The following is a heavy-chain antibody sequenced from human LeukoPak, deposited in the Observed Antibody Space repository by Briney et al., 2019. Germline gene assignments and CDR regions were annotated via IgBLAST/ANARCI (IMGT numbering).Heavy chain of an antibody. V-gene: IGHV3-23*01. CDR2: IRGNGGST. J-gene: IGHJ6*02. CDR3: AKVPYSDYGSGRPPFMDV. CDR1: GFTFSTYA. Sequence: PGGSLRLSCAASGFTFSTYAMTWVRQAPGKGLEWVSTIRGNGGSTYYADSVKGRFTISRDNSKNTLYLQVDSLRGDDTAIYYCAKVPYSDYGSGRPPFMDVWGQGTTVAVSS. D-gene: IGHD3-10*01.